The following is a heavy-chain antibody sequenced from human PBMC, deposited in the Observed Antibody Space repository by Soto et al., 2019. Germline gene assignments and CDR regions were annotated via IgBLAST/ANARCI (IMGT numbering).Heavy chain of an antibody. D-gene: IGHD5-12*01. J-gene: IGHJ4*02. Sequence: GGSLRLSCAASGFTFSSYSMNWVRQAPGKGLEWVSSISSSSSYIYYADSVKGRFTISRDNAKNSLYLQMNSLRAEDTAVYYCARGPLSVATITDFDYWGQGTLVTVSS. CDR3: ARGPLSVATITDFDY. V-gene: IGHV3-21*01. CDR2: ISSSSSYI. CDR1: GFTFSSYS.